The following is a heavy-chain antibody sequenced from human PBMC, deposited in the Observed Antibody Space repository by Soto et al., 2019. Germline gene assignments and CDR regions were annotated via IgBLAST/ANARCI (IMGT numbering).Heavy chain of an antibody. CDR1: GGSLSAYY. J-gene: IGHJ4*02. D-gene: IGHD3-22*01. Sequence: PSETRSLTCAVYGGSLSAYYWSWIRQPPGKGLEWIGEINHSGGTSYNPSIKSRVTISVDTSKSQFSLKLTSVTAADRAVYYWARGSVDTVDSSGFYEDWGQRTPVTVSS. CDR3: ARGSVDTVDSSGFYED. V-gene: IGHV4-34*01. CDR2: INHSGGT.